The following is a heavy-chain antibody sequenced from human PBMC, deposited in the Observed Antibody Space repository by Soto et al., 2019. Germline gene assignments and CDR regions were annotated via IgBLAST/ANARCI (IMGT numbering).Heavy chain of an antibody. D-gene: IGHD5-12*01. CDR2: INPNSGGT. CDR3: ARVLRGVATISGTAHLAFDY. J-gene: IGHJ4*02. V-gene: IGHV1-2*02. CDR1: GYTFTGYY. Sequence: ASVKVSCKASGYTFTGYYMHWVRQAPGQGLEWMGWINPNSGGTNYAQKFQGRATMTRDTSISTAYMALSRLRSDDTAVYYCARVLRGVATISGTAHLAFDYWGQGTLVTVSS.